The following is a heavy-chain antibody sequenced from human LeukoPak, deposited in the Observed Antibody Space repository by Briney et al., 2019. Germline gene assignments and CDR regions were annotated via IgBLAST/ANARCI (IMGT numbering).Heavy chain of an antibody. Sequence: PGGSLRLSCAASGFTFSTYGMHWVRQAPGKGLEWVTVISSNGKNIYYADSVKGRFTISRDNSKNTLYLQMNSLRVEDTAVYYCAKDADIGAAGYYFDNWGRGTLVTVPS. CDR1: GFTFSTYG. CDR2: ISSNGKNI. D-gene: IGHD6-13*01. CDR3: AKDADIGAAGYYFDN. J-gene: IGHJ4*02. V-gene: IGHV3-30*18.